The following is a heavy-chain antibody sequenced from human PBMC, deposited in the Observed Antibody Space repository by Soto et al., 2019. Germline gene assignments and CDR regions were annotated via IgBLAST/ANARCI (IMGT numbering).Heavy chain of an antibody. CDR1: GGTFSSYA. D-gene: IGHD3-16*01. CDR3: ARAFRTARSQWGDYFDY. J-gene: IGHJ4*02. CDR2: IIPIFGTA. V-gene: IGHV1-69*01. Sequence: QVQLVQSGAEVKKPGSSVKVSCKASGGTFSSYAISWVRQAPGQGLEWMGGIIPIFGTANYAQKFQGRVTITADESTSTAYMELSSLRSEDTAVYYCARAFRTARSQWGDYFDYWGQGTLVTVSS.